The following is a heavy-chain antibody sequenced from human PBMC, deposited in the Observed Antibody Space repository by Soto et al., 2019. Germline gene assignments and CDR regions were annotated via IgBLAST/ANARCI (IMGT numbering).Heavy chain of an antibody. Sequence: GESLKISCKGSGYTFTDYWIGWVRQLPGKGLEWMGIIYPGDSDTRYSPSFQGHVTITVDKSTSPAYLQWNTLKASDTAMYYWARHITNFRYYYYALGVWGQGTTVTVSS. CDR1: GYTFTDYW. J-gene: IGHJ6*02. CDR2: IYPGDSDT. CDR3: ARHITNFRYYYYALGV. V-gene: IGHV5-51*01. D-gene: IGHD2-8*01.